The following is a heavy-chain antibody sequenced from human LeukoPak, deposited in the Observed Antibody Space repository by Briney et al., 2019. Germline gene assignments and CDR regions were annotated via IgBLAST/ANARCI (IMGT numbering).Heavy chain of an antibody. Sequence: ASVKVSCKASGYTFTDYYMHWVRQAPGQGFEWMGWINPNDGDTNYAQKFQGRVTMTRDTFISTAHMEVSRLRSDDTAVYYCARANFLYCSSTTCLFDYWGQGTLVTVSS. J-gene: IGHJ4*02. CDR3: ARANFLYCSSTTCLFDY. V-gene: IGHV1-2*02. CDR2: INPNDGDT. CDR1: GYTFTDYY. D-gene: IGHD2-2*01.